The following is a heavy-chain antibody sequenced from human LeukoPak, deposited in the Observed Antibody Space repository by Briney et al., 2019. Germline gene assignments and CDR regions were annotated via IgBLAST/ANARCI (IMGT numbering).Heavy chain of an antibody. J-gene: IGHJ5*02. CDR2: IIPNSGGT. Sequence: ASVKVSCKASGYTFSAHYMHWVRQAPGQGLEWMGWIIPNSGGTNYAQRFQGRVTMTRDTSISTAYMELISLRSDDTAVYYCARDRALAGTGGYWFDPWGQGTLVTVSS. CDR3: ARDRALAGTGGYWFDP. V-gene: IGHV1-2*02. D-gene: IGHD6-19*01. CDR1: GYTFSAHY.